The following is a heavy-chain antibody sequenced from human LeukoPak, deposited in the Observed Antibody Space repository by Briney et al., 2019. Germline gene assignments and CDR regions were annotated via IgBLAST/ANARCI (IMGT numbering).Heavy chain of an antibody. CDR1: GFTFSSYA. V-gene: IGHV3-23*01. J-gene: IGHJ4*02. Sequence: GGSLRLSCAASGFTFSSYAMSWVRQAPGKGLEWVSGISGSGGTTYYADSVKGRFTISRDNSKNTVSLQMNNLRAEDTAVYFCARHDSFIPYWGQGTLVTVTS. CDR2: ISGSGGTT. D-gene: IGHD5-18*01. CDR3: ARHDSFIPY.